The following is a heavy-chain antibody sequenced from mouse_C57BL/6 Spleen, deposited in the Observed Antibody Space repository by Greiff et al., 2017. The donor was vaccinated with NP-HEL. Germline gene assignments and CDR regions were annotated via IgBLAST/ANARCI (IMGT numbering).Heavy chain of an antibody. Sequence: QVQLQQPGAELVKPGASVKLSCKASGYTFTSYWMQWVKQRPGQGLEWIGEIDPSDSYTNYNQKFKGKATLTVDTSSSTAYMQLSSLTSEDSAVYYCASHLLGRNYWGQGTTLTVSS. V-gene: IGHV1-50*01. D-gene: IGHD4-1*01. CDR1: GYTFTSYW. CDR3: ASHLLGRNY. J-gene: IGHJ2*01. CDR2: IDPSDSYT.